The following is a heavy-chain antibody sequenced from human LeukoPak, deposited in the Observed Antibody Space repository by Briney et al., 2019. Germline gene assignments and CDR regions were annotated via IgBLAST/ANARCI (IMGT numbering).Heavy chain of an antibody. J-gene: IGHJ4*02. CDR1: GFTFSSYG. CDR3: ARDLYSSGYSDY. CDR2: ISYDGSNK. V-gene: IGHV3-30*03. Sequence: PGRSLRLSCAASGFTFSSYGTHWVRQAPGKGLEWVAVISYDGSNKYYADSVKGRFTISRDNSKNTLYLQMNSLRAEDTAVYYCARDLYSSGYSDYWGQGTLVTVSS. D-gene: IGHD6-19*01.